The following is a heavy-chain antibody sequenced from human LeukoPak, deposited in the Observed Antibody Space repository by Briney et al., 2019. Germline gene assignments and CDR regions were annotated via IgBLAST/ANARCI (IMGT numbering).Heavy chain of an antibody. CDR1: GGSIRSYY. J-gene: IGHJ4*02. V-gene: IGHV4-59*01. D-gene: IGHD2-15*01. CDR3: ARVRINCSGGNCYSEHFDY. CDR2: IYYSGNT. Sequence: PSETLSLTCTVSGGSIRSYYWSWIRQPPGKGLEWIGYIYYSGNTPYNPSLRSRVTISVDTSKNQFSLKLNSVTAADTAVYYCARVRINCSGGNCYSEHFDYWGQGTLVTVSS.